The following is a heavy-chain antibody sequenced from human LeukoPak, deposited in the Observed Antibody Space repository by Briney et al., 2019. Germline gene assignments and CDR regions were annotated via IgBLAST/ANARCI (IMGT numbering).Heavy chain of an antibody. CDR3: ARAPPGPFGVVIRKGTTCFDY. CDR1: GDSVSSNSAA. J-gene: IGHJ4*02. CDR2: TYYRSKWYN. Sequence: SQTLSLTCAISGDSVSSNSAAWNWIRQSPSRGLEWLGRTYYRSKWYNDYAVSVKSRITINPDTSKNQFSLQLNSVTPEDTAVYYCARAPPGPFGVVIRKGTTCFDYWGQGTLVTVSS. V-gene: IGHV6-1*01. D-gene: IGHD3-3*01.